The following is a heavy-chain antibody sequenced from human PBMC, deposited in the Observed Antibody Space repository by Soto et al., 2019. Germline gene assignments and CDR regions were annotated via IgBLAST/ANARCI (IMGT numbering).Heavy chain of an antibody. V-gene: IGHV4-34*01. CDR1: GGSFSGYY. D-gene: IGHD3-9*01. J-gene: IGHJ4*02. CDR3: ARGYYDILTGYYRAALYYFDY. CDR2: INHSGST. Sequence: SETLSLTCAVYGGSFSGYYWSWIRQPPGKGLEWIGEINHSGSTNYNPSLKSRVTISVDTSKNQFSLKLSSVTAADTAVYYCARGYYDILTGYYRAALYYFDYWGQGTLVTVSS.